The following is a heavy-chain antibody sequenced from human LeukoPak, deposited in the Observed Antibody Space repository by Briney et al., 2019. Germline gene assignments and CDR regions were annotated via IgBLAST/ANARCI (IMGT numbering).Heavy chain of an antibody. CDR3: ARDRHSTGWYYFDY. Sequence: PGGSLRLSCAASGLTFSSYSMNWVRQTPGKGLEWVSYINSGSSTIYYADSVKGRFTISRDNAKNSLYLQMNSLRDEDTAVYYGARDRHSTGWYYFDYWGQGTLVTVSS. CDR2: INSGSSTI. V-gene: IGHV3-48*02. CDR1: GLTFSSYS. J-gene: IGHJ4*02. D-gene: IGHD6-19*01.